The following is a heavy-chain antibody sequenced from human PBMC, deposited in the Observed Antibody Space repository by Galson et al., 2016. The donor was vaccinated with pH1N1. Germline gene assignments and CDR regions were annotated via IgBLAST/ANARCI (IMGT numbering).Heavy chain of an antibody. D-gene: IGHD6-19*01. V-gene: IGHV3-23*01. CDR2: ISGGGTI. J-gene: IGHJ4*02. Sequence: SLRLSCAVSGFTFRSYAMNWVRQAPGKGPEWVSVISGGGTIHYADSVRGRFTISRDNSNNTVYLQMNSLRAEDTGVYYCAKDMRSGWSVVGGFMDHWGQGTLVTVSS. CDR3: AKDMRSGWSVVGGFMDH. CDR1: GFTFRSYA.